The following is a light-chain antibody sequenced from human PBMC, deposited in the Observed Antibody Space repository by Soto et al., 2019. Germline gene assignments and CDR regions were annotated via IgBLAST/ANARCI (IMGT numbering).Light chain of an antibody. Sequence: DIVMTQSPESLAVSLRGRATINCKSSQRLFYSSNNKSYLGWFQQRPGQPPKLLITWASTRDSGVPDRVSGSGSGTDYSLTISSLQAEDLAVYYCQQYYSTPSTFGQGTKLEIK. J-gene: IGKJ1*01. CDR1: QRLFYSSNNKSY. CDR2: WAS. V-gene: IGKV4-1*01. CDR3: QQYYSTPST.